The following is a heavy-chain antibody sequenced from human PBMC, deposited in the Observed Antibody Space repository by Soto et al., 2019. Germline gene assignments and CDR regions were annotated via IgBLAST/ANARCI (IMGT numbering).Heavy chain of an antibody. CDR1: GFTFGSYS. V-gene: IGHV3-48*01. CDR2: IGSGSSGII. D-gene: IGHD5-12*01. Sequence: GVSLRLSCAASGFTFGSYSMHWVRQAPGKGLEWVSYIGSGSSGIIYYADSVKGRVTMSRDNAKNSLYLQMNSLRAEDTAMYYCARDYGYSFDYWGQGTLVPVSS. CDR3: ARDYGYSFDY. J-gene: IGHJ4*02.